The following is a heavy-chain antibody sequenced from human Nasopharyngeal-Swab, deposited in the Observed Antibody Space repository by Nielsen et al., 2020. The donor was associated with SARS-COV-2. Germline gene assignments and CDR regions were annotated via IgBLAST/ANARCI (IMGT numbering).Heavy chain of an antibody. D-gene: IGHD2-2*01. CDR3: AKEALPSSYYYYYMDV. V-gene: IGHV3-9*01. J-gene: IGHJ6*03. CDR1: GFTFDDYA. Sequence: SLKISCAASGFTFDDYAMHWVRQAPGKGLEWVAGISWNSGSIGYADSVKGRFTISRDNAKNSLYLRMNSLRAEDTALYYCAKEALPSSYYYYYMDVWGKGTTVTVSS. CDR2: ISWNSGSI.